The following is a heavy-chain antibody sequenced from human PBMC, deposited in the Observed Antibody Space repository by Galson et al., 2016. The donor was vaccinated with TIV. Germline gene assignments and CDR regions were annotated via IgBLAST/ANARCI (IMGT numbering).Heavy chain of an antibody. D-gene: IGHD2-8*02. CDR3: ATQICNAGVCPAA. Sequence: QSGAEVTKPGESLKISCKVSGYNFSSYWIGWVRQMPGKGLEWIGIIYPVDSDTRYSPSFRGQITISADKSIHTAFLQWTSLEASDPALYYCATQICNAGVCPAAGGQGTLVTVSS. V-gene: IGHV5-51*03. J-gene: IGHJ4*02. CDR2: IYPVDSDT. CDR1: GYNFSSYW.